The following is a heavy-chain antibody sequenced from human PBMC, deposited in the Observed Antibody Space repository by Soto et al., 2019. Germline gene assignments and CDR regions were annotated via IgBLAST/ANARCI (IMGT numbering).Heavy chain of an antibody. CDR3: ARRLSARDDFAL. J-gene: IGHJ2*01. CDR2: IDPSDSQI. V-gene: IGHV5-10-1*01. CDR1: GYRFNVYW. D-gene: IGHD3-10*01. Sequence: PGESLKISCQGSGYRFNVYWISWVRQMPGKGLEWMGRIDPSDSQIKYSPSFQGHITISSDKSFSTAYLEWKSLKASDTAIYYCARRLSARDDFALWGRGTLVTVSS.